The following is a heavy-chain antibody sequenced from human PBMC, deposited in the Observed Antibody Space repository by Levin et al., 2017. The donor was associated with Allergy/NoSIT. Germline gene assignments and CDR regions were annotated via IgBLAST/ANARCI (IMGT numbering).Heavy chain of an antibody. V-gene: IGHV2-26*01. J-gene: IGHJ4*02. CDR2: IFSNDEK. D-gene: IGHD3-16*02. CDR1: GFSLSNARMG. CDR3: ARNSITFGGVIVDYFDY. Sequence: SGPTLVKPTETLTLTCTVSGFSLSNARMGVSWIRQPPGKALEWLAHIFSNDEKSYSTSLKSRLTISKDTSKSQVVLTMTNMDPVDTATYYCARNSITFGGVIVDYFDYWGQGTLVTVSS.